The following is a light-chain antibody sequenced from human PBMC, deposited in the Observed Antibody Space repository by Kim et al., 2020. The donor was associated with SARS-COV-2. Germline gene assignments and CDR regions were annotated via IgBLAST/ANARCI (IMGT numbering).Light chain of an antibody. CDR3: QQSYSTPYA. V-gene: IGKV1-39*01. J-gene: IGKJ2*01. CDR2: GAS. CDR1: QRVSKY. Sequence: SASVGVTVTIACRASQRVSKYLNWYQQKPGKAPKLLVYGASSLESGVPSRFSASGSGTDFTLTISNLQPDDFETYYCQQSYSTPYAFGQGTKLEIK.